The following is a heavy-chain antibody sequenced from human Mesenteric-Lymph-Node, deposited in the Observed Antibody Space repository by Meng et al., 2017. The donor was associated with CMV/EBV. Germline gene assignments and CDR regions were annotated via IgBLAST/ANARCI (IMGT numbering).Heavy chain of an antibody. CDR3: ARGVGSSWFDP. J-gene: IGHJ5*02. D-gene: IGHD5/OR15-5a*01. Sequence: CQASGYPFPAYYIHWVRQAPGQGLEWMGWISHDSRGTNYAQKFQGRVAMTRDTSISTAYMDLTRLTSDDTAVYYCARGVGSSWFDPWGQGTLVTVSS. V-gene: IGHV1-2*02. CDR1: GYPFPAYY. CDR2: ISHDSRGT.